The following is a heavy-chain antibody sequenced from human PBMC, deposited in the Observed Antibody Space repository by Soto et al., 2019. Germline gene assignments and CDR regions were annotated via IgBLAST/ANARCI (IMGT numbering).Heavy chain of an antibody. J-gene: IGHJ1*01. CDR1: GFTVSSNY. Sequence: EVQLVESGGGLIQPGGSLRLSCAASGFTVSSNYMSWVRQAPGKGLEWVSVIYSGGSTYYADSVKGRFTISRDNSKNTMYLQMNSLRSEDTAVYYCAREVWGTAGHFQHWGQGTLVTVSS. CDR2: IYSGGST. D-gene: IGHD3-16*01. CDR3: AREVWGTAGHFQH. V-gene: IGHV3-53*01.